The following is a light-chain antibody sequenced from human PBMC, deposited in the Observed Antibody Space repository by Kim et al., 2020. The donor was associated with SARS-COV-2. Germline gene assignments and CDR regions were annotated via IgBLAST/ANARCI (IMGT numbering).Light chain of an antibody. CDR2: WAS. Sequence: ATINCKSSQSVFYNSNNKNYLAWYQQKPGQPPKLLFYWASSRESGVPDRFSGSGSGTDFTLTISSLQAEDVAVYYCQQYYGTLWTFGQGTKVDIK. J-gene: IGKJ1*01. V-gene: IGKV4-1*01. CDR1: QSVFYNSNNKNY. CDR3: QQYYGTLWT.